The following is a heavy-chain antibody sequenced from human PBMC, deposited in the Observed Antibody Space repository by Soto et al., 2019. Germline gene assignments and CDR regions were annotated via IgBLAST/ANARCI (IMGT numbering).Heavy chain of an antibody. J-gene: IGHJ4*02. V-gene: IGHV3-23*01. CDR3: AKGKGAGATPDGANC. D-gene: IGHD1-26*01. CDR2: IRSDGDTT. Sequence: EVQVLESGGGLVQPGGSLRLSCAASGFTFSNYGMNWVHQAPGKGLEWVSGIRSDGDTTYNSDSVKGRFTVSRDTFKNTVYLQMNSLRVEDSAVYYCAKGKGAGATPDGANCWGQGTLVTVSS. CDR1: GFTFSNYG.